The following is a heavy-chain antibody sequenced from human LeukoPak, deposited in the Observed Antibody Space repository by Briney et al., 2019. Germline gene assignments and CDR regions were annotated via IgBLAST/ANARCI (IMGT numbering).Heavy chain of an antibody. D-gene: IGHD2-2*01. V-gene: IGHV1-2*02. CDR3: ARSYCSSTSCYGFSDY. CDR2: INPNSGGT. Sequence: ASVKVSRKASGHTFTGYYMHWVRQAPGQGLEWMGWINPNSGGTNYAQKFQGRVTMTRDTSISTAYMELSRLRSDDTAVYYCARSYCSSTSCYGFSDYWGQGTLVTVSS. CDR1: GHTFTGYY. J-gene: IGHJ4*02.